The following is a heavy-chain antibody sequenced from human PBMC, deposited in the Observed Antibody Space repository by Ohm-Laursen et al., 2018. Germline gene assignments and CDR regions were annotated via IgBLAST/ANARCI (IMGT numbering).Heavy chain of an antibody. CDR1: GGTFSSYA. D-gene: IGHD2-2*02. CDR3: ASILGYCDTSTCYNAFDL. J-gene: IGHJ3*01. V-gene: IGHV1-69*13. Sequence: ASVKVSCKASGGTFSSYAISWVRQAPGQGLEWMGGIIPIFGTANYAQKFQGRVTITADESTSTAYMELRSLRSDDTAVYYCASILGYCDTSTCYNAFDLWGQGTMVTVSS. CDR2: IIPIFGTA.